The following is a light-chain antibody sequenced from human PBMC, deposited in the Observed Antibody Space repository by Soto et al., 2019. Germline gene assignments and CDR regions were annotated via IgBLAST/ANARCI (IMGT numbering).Light chain of an antibody. Sequence: AIPLTQSPSSLSASVGYRVSITCRASQGLRSALAWSQQKPGKPPKIMIYDGSSLQSDVPSRSSGSESVRDCTLAISSLQPEDFVTYSCQQLNSSPFTFDQRTRLEIK. J-gene: IGKJ5*01. CDR2: DGS. V-gene: IGKV1-13*02. CDR3: QQLNSSPFT. CDR1: QGLRSA.